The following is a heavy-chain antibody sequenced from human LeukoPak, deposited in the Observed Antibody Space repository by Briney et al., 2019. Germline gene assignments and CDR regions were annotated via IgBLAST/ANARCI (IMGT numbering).Heavy chain of an antibody. CDR3: ARDRLYSNYYYYYYMDV. Sequence: GGSLRLSCAASGFTFSSYSMNWVRQAPGKGLEWVSYISSSSSTIYYADSVKGRFTISRDDAKNSLYLQMNSLRAEDTAVYYCARDRLYSNYYYYYYMDVWGKGTTVTVSS. CDR1: GFTFSSYS. V-gene: IGHV3-48*04. J-gene: IGHJ6*03. CDR2: ISSSSSTI. D-gene: IGHD4-11*01.